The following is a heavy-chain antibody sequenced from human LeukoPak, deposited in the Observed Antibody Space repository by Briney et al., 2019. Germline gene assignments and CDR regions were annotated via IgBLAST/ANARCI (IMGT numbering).Heavy chain of an antibody. Sequence: GASVKVSCKASGGTFSSYAISWVRQAPGQGLECMGGIIPIFGTANYAQKFQGRVTITADKSTSTAYMELSSLRSEDTAVYYCARGGYYYDSGPFDYWGQGTLVTVSS. CDR3: ARGGYYYDSGPFDY. J-gene: IGHJ4*02. D-gene: IGHD3-22*01. CDR2: IIPIFGTA. CDR1: GGTFSSYA. V-gene: IGHV1-69*06.